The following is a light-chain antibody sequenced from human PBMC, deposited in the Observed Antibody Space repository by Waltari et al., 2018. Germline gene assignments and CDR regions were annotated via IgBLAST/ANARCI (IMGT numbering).Light chain of an antibody. J-gene: IGKJ1*01. Sequence: EIVLTQSPGTLSLSPGERATLSCRASQSVGKYLVWYQQKPGQAPRLLIYDASIRATGIPDRFSGSGSGTAFSLTISRLEPEDSAVYYCQKYVNLPATFGQGTKVEI. CDR1: QSVGKY. CDR3: QKYVNLPAT. V-gene: IGKV3-20*01. CDR2: DAS.